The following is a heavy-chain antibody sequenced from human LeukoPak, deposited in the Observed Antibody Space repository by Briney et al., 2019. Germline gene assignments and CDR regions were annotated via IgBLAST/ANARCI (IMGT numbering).Heavy chain of an antibody. J-gene: IGHJ6*03. Sequence: GGSLRLSCAASGFTFRSYEMNWVRQAPGKGLEWVSYISSSGSTKYYADSVKGRFTISRDNAKNSLYLQTNSLRAEDTAVYYCARAFQELPQLYYYYYMDVWGKGTTVTVSS. CDR1: GFTFRSYE. CDR2: ISSSGSTK. CDR3: ARAFQELPQLYYYYYMDV. V-gene: IGHV3-48*03. D-gene: IGHD6-13*01.